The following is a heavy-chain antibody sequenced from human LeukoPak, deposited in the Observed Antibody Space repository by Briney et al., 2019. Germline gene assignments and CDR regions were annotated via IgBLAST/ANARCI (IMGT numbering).Heavy chain of an antibody. J-gene: IGHJ2*01. CDR1: GGSFSYYY. D-gene: IGHD2-2*01. CDR2: INHSGST. Sequence: SETLSLTCAVYGGSFSYYYWAWIRQSPGRGLEWIGQINHSGSTNYNPSLKSRVTISVDTSKNQFSLKLSSVTAADTAVYYCARDRCSSTSCYEHFDLWGRGTLVTVSS. V-gene: IGHV4-34*01. CDR3: ARDRCSSTSCYEHFDL.